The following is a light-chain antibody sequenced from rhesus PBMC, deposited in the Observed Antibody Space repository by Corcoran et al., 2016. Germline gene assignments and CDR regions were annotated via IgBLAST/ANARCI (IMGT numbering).Light chain of an antibody. CDR3: QQDYSWPWT. J-gene: IGKJ1*01. CDR1: QRASRN. Sequence: MTQSPATLSLSPGERATLSCRASQRASRNLAWYQQQVGQAPKLLSYGASSRAPGVPERCSGGGSGKEFTLTSRSLEPEDVGVYYCQQDYSWPWTFGQGTKVEIK. CDR2: GAS. V-gene: IGKV3-42*01.